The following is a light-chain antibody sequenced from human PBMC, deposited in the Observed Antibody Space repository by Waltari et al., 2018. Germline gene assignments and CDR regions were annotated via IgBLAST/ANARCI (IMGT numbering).Light chain of an antibody. Sequence: QSDLTQPASVSGSPGQSITISCTGTSRDVGGYKYVSWYQQHPGKAPKLMIYDVSNRPSGVSDRFSGSKSGNTASLTISGLQAEDEADYYCSSYRSDSTLVFGGGTQLTVL. CDR3: SSYRSDSTLV. CDR1: SRDVGGYKY. J-gene: IGLJ3*02. V-gene: IGLV2-14*03. CDR2: DVS.